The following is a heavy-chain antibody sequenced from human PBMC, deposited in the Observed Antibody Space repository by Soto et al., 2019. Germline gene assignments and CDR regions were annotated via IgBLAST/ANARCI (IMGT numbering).Heavy chain of an antibody. CDR2: IYYSGST. Sequence: SETLSLTCTVSGGSISSYYWSWIRQPPGKGLEWIGYIYYSGSTNYNPSLKSRVTISVDTSKNQFSLKLSSVTAADTAVYYCARHDTVLGIGSWQHYFDYWGQGTLVTVSS. CDR3: ARHDTVLGIGSWQHYFDY. CDR1: GGSISSYY. D-gene: IGHD1-26*01. V-gene: IGHV4-59*08. J-gene: IGHJ4*02.